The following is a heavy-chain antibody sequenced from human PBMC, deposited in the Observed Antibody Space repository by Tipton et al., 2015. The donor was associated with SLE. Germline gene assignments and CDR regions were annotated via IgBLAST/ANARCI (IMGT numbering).Heavy chain of an antibody. Sequence: TLSLTCAVNGEYLRAYHWTWIRQPPGKGLEWIGEIDDSGSTNFNPSLKSRITMSVDTSKNQFSLRLTSVTAADTAMYYCARASPRWLQSYHWFDPWGQGTLVTVSS. D-gene: IGHD5-24*01. CDR3: ARASPRWLQSYHWFDP. CDR2: IDDSGST. CDR1: GEYLRAYH. J-gene: IGHJ5*02. V-gene: IGHV4-34*01.